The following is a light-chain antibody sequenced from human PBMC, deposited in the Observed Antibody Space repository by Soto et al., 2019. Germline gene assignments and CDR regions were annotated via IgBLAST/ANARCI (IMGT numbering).Light chain of an antibody. V-gene: IGKV3-20*01. CDR3: QQYTGPPST. J-gene: IGKJ5*01. CDR1: QSLSSD. CDR2: GAS. Sequence: DIVLTQSPGTLSLSQWERATLSCRASQSLSSDLAWYQQKPGQAPRLLIYGASTRDAGIPDRFSGSGSGTDFTLTITRLQPDDFAMYFCQQYTGPPSTFGQGTRLENK.